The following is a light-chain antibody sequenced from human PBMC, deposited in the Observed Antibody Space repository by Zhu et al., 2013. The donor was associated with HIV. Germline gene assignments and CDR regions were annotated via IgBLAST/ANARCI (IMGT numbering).Light chain of an antibody. CDR3: QVWDSSTDDYV. Sequence: SYELTQPPSVPAAPGKTARITCGGNNIGTRSVHWYQQRPGQAPVLVVYDDSARPSGIPERFSGSNSGNTATLTISRVDVGDEADYYCQVWDSSTDDYVFGPGTKVTVL. CDR2: DDS. CDR1: NIGTRS. V-gene: IGLV3-21*03. J-gene: IGLJ1*01.